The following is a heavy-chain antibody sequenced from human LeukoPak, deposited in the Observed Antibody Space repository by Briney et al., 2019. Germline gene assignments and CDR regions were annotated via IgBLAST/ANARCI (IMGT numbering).Heavy chain of an antibody. J-gene: IGHJ5*02. CDR1: GLTFSSYA. CDR3: AKDESCSSTSCSTTLGYHWFDP. CDR2: ISGSGGNT. Sequence: GGSLRLSCAASGLTFSSYAMSWVRQAPGKGLEWVSGISGSGGNTYYADSVKGRFTISRDNSKNTLYLQMNSLRAEDTAVHYCAKDESCSSTSCSTTLGYHWFDPWGQGTLVTVSS. V-gene: IGHV3-23*01. D-gene: IGHD2-2*01.